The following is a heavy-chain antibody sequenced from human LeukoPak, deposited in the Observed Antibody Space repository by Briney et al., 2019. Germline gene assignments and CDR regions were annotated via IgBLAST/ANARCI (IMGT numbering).Heavy chain of an antibody. CDR1: GFTFSSYS. V-gene: IGHV3-72*01. Sequence: GGSLRLSCATSGFTFSSYSMNWVRQAPGKGLEWVGRTRNKANSYTTEYAASVKGRFTISRDDSKNSLYLQMNSLKTEDTAVYYCASLYGSGKRWVDPWGQGTLVTVSS. D-gene: IGHD3-10*01. CDR3: ASLYGSGKRWVDP. J-gene: IGHJ5*02. CDR2: TRNKANSYTT.